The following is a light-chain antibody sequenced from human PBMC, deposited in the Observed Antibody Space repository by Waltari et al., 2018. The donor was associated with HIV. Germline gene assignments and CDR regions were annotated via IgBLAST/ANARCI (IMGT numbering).Light chain of an antibody. CDR1: QSVSSSY. CDR2: AAF. V-gene: IGKV3-20*01. J-gene: IGKJ4*01. Sequence: IVLTQSPGTLSLSPGERATLSCRASQSVSSSYLAWYQQKPGQAPRLLIYAAFSRATDIPDRFSGSGSGTDFTLTISRLEPEDFAVYYCQQYGSSPLTFGGGTKVEI. CDR3: QQYGSSPLT.